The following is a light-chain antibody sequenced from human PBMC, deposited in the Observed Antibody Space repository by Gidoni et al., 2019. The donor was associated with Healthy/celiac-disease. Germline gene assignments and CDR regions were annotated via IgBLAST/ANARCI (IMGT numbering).Light chain of an antibody. V-gene: IGKV3-20*01. CDR3: QQYGSSPSMYT. J-gene: IGKJ2*01. CDR1: QSVSSSY. Sequence: EIVLTQSPGTLSLSPGERATLSCRASQSVSSSYLAWYQQKPGQAPRLLIYGASSRATGIPDRFSGSGSGTDFTLTISRLEPEDFAVYYCQQYGSSPSMYTFGQXTKLEIK. CDR2: GAS.